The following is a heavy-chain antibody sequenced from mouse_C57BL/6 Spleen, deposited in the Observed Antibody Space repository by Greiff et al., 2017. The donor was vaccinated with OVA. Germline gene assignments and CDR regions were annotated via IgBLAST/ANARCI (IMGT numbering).Heavy chain of an antibody. CDR2: IHTNSGST. CDR3: AREEGLDYFDY. J-gene: IGHJ2*01. Sequence: QVQLQQPGAELVKPGASVKLSCKASGYTFTSYWMHWVKQRPGQGLEWIGMIHTNSGSTNYNEKFKSKATLTVDKSSSTAYMQLSSLTSEDSAVYYCAREEGLDYFDYWGQGTTLTVSS. CDR1: GYTFTSYW. V-gene: IGHV1-64*01. D-gene: IGHD2-13*01.